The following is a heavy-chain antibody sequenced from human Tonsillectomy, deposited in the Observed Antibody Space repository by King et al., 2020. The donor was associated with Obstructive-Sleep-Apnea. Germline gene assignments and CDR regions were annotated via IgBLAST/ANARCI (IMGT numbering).Heavy chain of an antibody. D-gene: IGHD5-24*01. CDR2: IIPILGIA. CDR3: ARGRYGYNLRYYYGMDV. Sequence: QLVQSGAEVKKPGSSVKVSCKASGGTFSSYAISWVRQAPGQGLEWMGGIIPILGIANYAQKFQGRVTITADKSTSTAYMELSSLRSEDTAVYYCARGRYGYNLRYYYGMDVWGQGTTVTVSS. CDR1: GGTFSSYA. J-gene: IGHJ6*02. V-gene: IGHV1-69*04.